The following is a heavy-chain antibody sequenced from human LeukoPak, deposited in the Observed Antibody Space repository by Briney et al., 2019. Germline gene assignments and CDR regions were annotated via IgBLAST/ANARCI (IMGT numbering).Heavy chain of an antibody. D-gene: IGHD3-10*01. J-gene: IGHJ6*02. CDR2: ISGSGGST. CDR3: ASGVLYYYYYYGMDV. CDR1: GFTFSSYA. Sequence: GGSLRLSCAASGFTFSSYAMSWVRQAPGKGLEWVSAISGSGGSTYYADSVKGRFTISRDNSKNTLYLQMNSLRAEDTAVYYCASGVLYYYYYYGMDVWGQGTTVTVSS. V-gene: IGHV3-23*01.